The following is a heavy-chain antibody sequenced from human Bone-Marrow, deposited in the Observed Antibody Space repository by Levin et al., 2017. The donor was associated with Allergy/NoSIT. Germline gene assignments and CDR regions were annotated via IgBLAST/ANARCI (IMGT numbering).Heavy chain of an antibody. J-gene: IGHJ1*01. Sequence: SETLSLTCAVSGDSVSRGTYSWSWIRQPPGKGLEWIGYINHSGFTYYTPSLESRLTISLDRPRNQFSLKLDSVTAADTAVYYCARGPPLASWGQGILVTVSS. V-gene: IGHV4-30-2*01. CDR2: INHSGFT. CDR1: GDSVSRGTYS. CDR3: ARGPPLAS.